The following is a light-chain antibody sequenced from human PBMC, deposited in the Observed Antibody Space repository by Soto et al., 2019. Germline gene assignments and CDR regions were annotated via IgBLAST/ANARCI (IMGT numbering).Light chain of an antibody. CDR2: EVS. Sequence: QSALTQPASVSGSTGQSITISCTGTSSDVGGYNYVSWYQQHPGKAPKLMIYEVSNRPSGVSNRFSGSKSGNTASLTISGLQAEDEADYYCSSYNSSSTREVFGTGTKVTVL. V-gene: IGLV2-14*01. J-gene: IGLJ1*01. CDR3: SSYNSSSTREV. CDR1: SSDVGGYNY.